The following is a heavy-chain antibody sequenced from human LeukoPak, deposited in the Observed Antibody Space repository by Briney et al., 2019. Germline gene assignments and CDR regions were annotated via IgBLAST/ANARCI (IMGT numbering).Heavy chain of an antibody. CDR3: TRVAGSGSVD. CDR1: GFTFSSYW. Sequence: GGSLRLSCAASGFTFSSYWMHWVRQAPGKGLVWVSRINSDASTTSYADSVKGRFTIPRDNAKNTLHLQMNSLRAEDTAVYYCTRVAGSGSVDWGQGTLVTVSS. J-gene: IGHJ4*02. D-gene: IGHD1-26*01. CDR2: INSDASTT. V-gene: IGHV3-74*01.